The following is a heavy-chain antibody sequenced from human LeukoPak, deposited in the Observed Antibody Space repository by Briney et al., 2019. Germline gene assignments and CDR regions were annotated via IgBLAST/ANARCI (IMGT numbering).Heavy chain of an antibody. CDR2: IYYSGST. J-gene: IGHJ5*02. Sequence: KSSQTLSLTCTVSGGSISSGGYYWSWIRQHPGKGLEWIGYIYYSGSTYYNPSLKSRVTISVDTSKNQFSLKLSSVTAADTAVYYCARGEIAAASFDPWGQGTLVTVSS. CDR1: GGSISSGGYY. D-gene: IGHD6-13*01. V-gene: IGHV4-31*03. CDR3: ARGEIAAASFDP.